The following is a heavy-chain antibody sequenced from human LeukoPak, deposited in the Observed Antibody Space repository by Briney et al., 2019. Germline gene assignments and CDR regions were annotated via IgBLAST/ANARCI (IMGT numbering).Heavy chain of an antibody. CDR2: ISYDGSNK. J-gene: IGHJ4*02. V-gene: IGHV3-30-3*01. CDR1: GFTFSGYA. Sequence: PGRSLRLSCAASGFTFSGYAMHWVRQAPGKGLEWVAVISYDGSNKYYADSVKGRFTISRDNSKNTLYLQMNSLRAEDTAVYYCARARPYDYVWGSYSYWGQGTLVTVSS. D-gene: IGHD3-16*01. CDR3: ARARPYDYVWGSYSY.